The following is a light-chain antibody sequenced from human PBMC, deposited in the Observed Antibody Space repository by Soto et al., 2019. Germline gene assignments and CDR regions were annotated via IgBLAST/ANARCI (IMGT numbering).Light chain of an antibody. Sequence: EIVLTQSPATLSLSPGERATLSCRASQSFSSYLAWYQQKPGQAPRLLIYGASNRATGIPDRFSGSGSGTDFTLTISSLQSEDFAVYYCQQYHNWPITFGQGTRLEIK. V-gene: IGKV3-11*01. CDR2: GAS. J-gene: IGKJ5*01. CDR1: QSFSSY. CDR3: QQYHNWPIT.